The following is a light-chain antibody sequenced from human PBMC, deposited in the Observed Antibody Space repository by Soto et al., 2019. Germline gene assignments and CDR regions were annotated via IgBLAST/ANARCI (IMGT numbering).Light chain of an antibody. CDR2: GVT. J-gene: IGLJ2*01. Sequence: QSVLTQPASVSGSPGQSITISCTGSGSDIGAYNYVSWYQQHPGKAPKLLIHGVTRRPSGVSSRFSASKSAYTASLTISGLQAEDEANYYCSSYAGSNVVFGGGTKLTVL. V-gene: IGLV2-14*01. CDR1: GSDIGAYNY. CDR3: SSYAGSNVV.